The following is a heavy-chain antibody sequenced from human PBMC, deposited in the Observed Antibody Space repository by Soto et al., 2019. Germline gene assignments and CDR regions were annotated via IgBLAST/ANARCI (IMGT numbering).Heavy chain of an antibody. J-gene: IGHJ4*02. V-gene: IGHV4-39*01. Sequence: QLQLQESGPGLVKPSETLSLACTVSGGSISSNSYYWDWIRQPPGKGREWIGSMYNSGATNQNPSLQSRVTISLDTSKNQFSLHLSSVTAADTAVYDCARHAAYDSVWGKSDGSDYWGQGTLVTVSS. CDR2: MYNSGAT. CDR1: GGSISSNSYY. CDR3: ARHAAYDSVWGKSDGSDY. D-gene: IGHD3-16*01.